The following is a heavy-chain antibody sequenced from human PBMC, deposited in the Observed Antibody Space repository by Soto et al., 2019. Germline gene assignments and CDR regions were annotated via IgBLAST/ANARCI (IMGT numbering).Heavy chain of an antibody. D-gene: IGHD3-22*01. V-gene: IGHV3-15*01. CDR3: TTWVYYYDSSHINYFDY. CDR2: IKSKTDGGTT. Sequence: PGGSLRLSCAASGFTFSNAWMSWVRQAPGKGLEWVGRIKSKTDGGTTDYAAPVKGRFTISRDDSKNTLYLQMNSLKTEDTAVYYCTTWVYYYDSSHINYFDYWDQGTLVTVSS. CDR1: GFTFSNAW. J-gene: IGHJ4*02.